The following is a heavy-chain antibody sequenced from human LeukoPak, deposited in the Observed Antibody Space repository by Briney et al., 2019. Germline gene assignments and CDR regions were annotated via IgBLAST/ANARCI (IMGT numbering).Heavy chain of an antibody. CDR2: TYHRSKWYN. CDR3: TRQQQGGFDY. V-gene: IGHV6-1*01. Sequence: SQTLSLTCAISGDSVSSNSAAWNWITQSPSRGLEWLGRTYHRSKWYNDYAVSVKSRITLNPDTSKNQFSLQLNSVAPDDTAVYYCTRQQQGGFDYWGQGTLVTVSS. D-gene: IGHD6-13*01. CDR1: GDSVSSNSAA. J-gene: IGHJ4*02.